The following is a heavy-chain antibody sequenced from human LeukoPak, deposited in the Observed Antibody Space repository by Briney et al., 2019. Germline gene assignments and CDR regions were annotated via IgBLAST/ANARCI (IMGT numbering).Heavy chain of an antibody. CDR2: IFYTGST. Sequence: SETLSLTCTVSGGSISGHYWSWIRQPPGKGLEWIGYIFYTGSTNYNPSFKSRVTMSVDTSTNQFSLKLSSVTAADTAVYYCARGYNTFDYWGQGTLVTVSS. CDR3: ARGYNTFDY. CDR1: GGSISGHY. D-gene: IGHD5-24*01. V-gene: IGHV4-59*11. J-gene: IGHJ4*02.